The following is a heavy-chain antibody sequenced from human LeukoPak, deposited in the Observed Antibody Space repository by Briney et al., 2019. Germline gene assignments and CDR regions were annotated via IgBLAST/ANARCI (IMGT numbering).Heavy chain of an antibody. Sequence: PGGSLRLSCAASGFTFSNYDMHWVRQATGKGLEWVSLIGTAGDTYYPGSVKGRFTISRENAKNSLYLQMSSLRAGDTAVYYCTRALGTVAGYGLDVWGQGTTVTVSS. CDR2: IGTAGDT. CDR1: GFTFSNYD. V-gene: IGHV3-13*01. CDR3: TRALGTVAGYGLDV. J-gene: IGHJ6*02. D-gene: IGHD1-14*01.